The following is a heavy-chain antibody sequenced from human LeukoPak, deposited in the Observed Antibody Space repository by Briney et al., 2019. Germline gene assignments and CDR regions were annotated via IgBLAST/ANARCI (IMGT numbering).Heavy chain of an antibody. CDR2: IKSKTDGGTT. CDR3: TTDRAWNYGEEAFRAY. V-gene: IGHV3-15*01. J-gene: IGHJ4*02. Sequence: GGSLRLSCAASGFTFSNAWMSWVRQAPGKGLEWVGRIKSKTDGGTTDYAAPVKGRFTISRDDSKNTLYLQMNSLKTEDTAVYYCTTDRAWNYGEEAFRAYWGRGTLVTVSS. D-gene: IGHD1-7*01. CDR1: GFTFSNAW.